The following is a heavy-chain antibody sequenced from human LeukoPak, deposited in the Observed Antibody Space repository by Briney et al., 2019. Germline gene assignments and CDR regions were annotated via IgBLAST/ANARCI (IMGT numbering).Heavy chain of an antibody. D-gene: IGHD5-24*01. V-gene: IGHV3-23*01. CDR2: ISRTDGST. CDR3: AKDGDRDGYNPF. J-gene: IGHJ4*02. CDR1: GFTFSSYT. Sequence: GGSLRLSCAASGFTFSSYTMSWVRQAPGKGLEWVSAISRTDGSTYYADSVKGRVTISRDNSKSTLYMQMNSPRVEDTAVYYCAKDGDRDGYNPFWGQGTLVTVSS.